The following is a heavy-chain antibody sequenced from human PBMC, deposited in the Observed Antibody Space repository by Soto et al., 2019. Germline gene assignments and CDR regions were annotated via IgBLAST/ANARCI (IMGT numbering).Heavy chain of an antibody. Sequence: TGGSLRLSCAASGFTFSSYAMHWVLQAPGKGLEWVAVISYDGSNKYYADSVKGRFTISRDNSKNTLYLQMNSLRAEDTAVYYCCSSSSWYYFDYWGQGTLVTVSS. J-gene: IGHJ4*02. CDR3: CSSSSWYYFDY. V-gene: IGHV3-30-3*01. CDR1: GFTFSSYA. CDR2: ISYDGSNK. D-gene: IGHD6-13*01.